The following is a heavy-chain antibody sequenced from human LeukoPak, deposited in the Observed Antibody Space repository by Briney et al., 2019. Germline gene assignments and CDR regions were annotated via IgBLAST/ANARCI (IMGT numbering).Heavy chain of an antibody. J-gene: IGHJ5*02. Sequence: GGSLRLSCAASGFTFSSYEMNWVRQAPGKGLEWVSYISSSRSTIYYADSVKGRFTISRDNAKNSLYLQMNSLRAEDTAVYYCARTASGGTTPLRWNWFDPWGQGTLVTVSS. V-gene: IGHV3-48*03. CDR3: ARTASGGTTPLRWNWFDP. CDR2: ISSSRSTI. D-gene: IGHD1-1*01. CDR1: GFTFSSYE.